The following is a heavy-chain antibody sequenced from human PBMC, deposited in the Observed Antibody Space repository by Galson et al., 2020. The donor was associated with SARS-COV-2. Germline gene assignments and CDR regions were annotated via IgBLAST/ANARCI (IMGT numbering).Heavy chain of an antibody. D-gene: IGHD2-15*01. CDR3: ARGYCSGGSCYHGFDP. V-gene: IGHV4-39*07. Sequence: SETLSLTCTVSGGSISSSSYYWGWIRQPPGKGLEWIGSIYYSGSTYYNPSLKSRVTISVDTSKNQFSLKLSSVTAADTVVYYCARGYCSGGSCYHGFDPWGQGTLVTVSS. J-gene: IGHJ5*02. CDR2: IYYSGST. CDR1: GGSISSSSYY.